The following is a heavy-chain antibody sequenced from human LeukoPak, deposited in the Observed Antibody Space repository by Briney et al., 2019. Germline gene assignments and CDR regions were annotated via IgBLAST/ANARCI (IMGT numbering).Heavy chain of an antibody. Sequence: GASVKVSCKASGFTFITYVMHWVRQAPGQRLEWMGWLNAGNGLTKYSQKFQGTVTITRDTSASTAYMELSSLRSEDTVVYYCATSRNSARGIDYWGQGTLVTVSS. CDR3: ATSRNSARGIDY. V-gene: IGHV1-3*01. D-gene: IGHD2-15*01. CDR1: GFTFITYV. J-gene: IGHJ4*02. CDR2: LNAGNGLT.